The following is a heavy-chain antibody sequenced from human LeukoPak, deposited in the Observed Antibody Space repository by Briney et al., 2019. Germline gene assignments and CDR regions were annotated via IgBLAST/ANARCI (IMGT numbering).Heavy chain of an antibody. V-gene: IGHV6-1*01. CDR2: TYHRSKWYN. CDR1: RDSVSSNSAT. J-gene: IGHJ4*02. Sequence: SQTLSLTCAISRDSVSSNSATWNWIRQSPSRGLEWLGRTYHRSKWYNDYAISVKSRITINPDTSKNQFSLQLNSVTAEDTAVYYCAATHSYFDYWGQGTLVTVSS. D-gene: IGHD2-15*01. CDR3: AATHSYFDY.